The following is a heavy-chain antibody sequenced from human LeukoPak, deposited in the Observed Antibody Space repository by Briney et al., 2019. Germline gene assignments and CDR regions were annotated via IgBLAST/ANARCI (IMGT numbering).Heavy chain of an antibody. CDR1: GFTFSSYW. J-gene: IGHJ4*02. CDR2: INTDGSST. CDR3: ARNLNGIEY. D-gene: IGHD2-8*01. V-gene: IGHV3-74*01. Sequence: PGGSLRLSCAASGFTFSSYWMHWVRQAPGKGVVWVSRINTDGSSTNYAGSVKGRFTISRDNARNTLYLQMNSLRAEDTAVYYCARNLNGIEYWGQGTLVTVSS.